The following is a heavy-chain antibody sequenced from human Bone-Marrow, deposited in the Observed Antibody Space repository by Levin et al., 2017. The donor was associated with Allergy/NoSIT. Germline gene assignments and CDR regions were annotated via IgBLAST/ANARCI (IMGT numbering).Heavy chain of an antibody. CDR1: GFTFDDYA. Sequence: PGGSLRLSCAASGFTFDDYAMHWVRQAPGKGLEWVSLISWDGGSTNYADSVKGRFTISRDNYKNSLYLQMNSLRTEDTALYYCAKDILRGFGVVKPHIYGNNGFDYWGQGTLVTVSS. CDR2: ISWDGGST. D-gene: IGHD3-3*01. CDR3: AKDILRGFGVVKPHIYGNNGFDY. J-gene: IGHJ4*02. V-gene: IGHV3-43*01.